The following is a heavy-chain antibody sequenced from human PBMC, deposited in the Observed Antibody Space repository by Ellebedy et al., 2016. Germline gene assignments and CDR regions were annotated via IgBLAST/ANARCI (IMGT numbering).Heavy chain of an antibody. V-gene: IGHV3-30-3*01. CDR1: GFTFSNYA. J-gene: IGHJ3*02. Sequence: GGSLRLXXVASGFTFSNYAIHWVRQTPGQGLDWVASISYDGSHKYYADSVKGRFTISRDNSRNTVSLQMNSLRGDDMAVYYCARVGGGFFDIWGQGTMVTVSS. CDR2: ISYDGSHK. D-gene: IGHD3-16*01. CDR3: ARVGGGFFDI.